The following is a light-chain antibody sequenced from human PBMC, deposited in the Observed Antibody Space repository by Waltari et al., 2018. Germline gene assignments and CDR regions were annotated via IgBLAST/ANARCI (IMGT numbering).Light chain of an antibody. CDR2: DAS. CDR1: QRFSRA. Sequence: EIVLTQSPGNLSLSPGERATLSCRASQRFSRALAWYQQKPGQAPRLRIYDASTRAIGIPDRFSGGGSGTDFSLTISRLEPEDFAVYYCQHYVRLPVTFGQGTTVEIK. V-gene: IGKV3-20*01. J-gene: IGKJ1*01. CDR3: QHYVRLPVT.